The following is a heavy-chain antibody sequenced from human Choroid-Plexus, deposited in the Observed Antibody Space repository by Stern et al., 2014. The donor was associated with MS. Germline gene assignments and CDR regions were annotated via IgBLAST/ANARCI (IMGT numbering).Heavy chain of an antibody. J-gene: IGHJ5*02. CDR1: GFTFGSCA. Sequence: VQLLESGGGVVQPGRPLRLSCVASGFTFGSCAMHWVRQAPGKGLEWVAGVSYDGSNKYYAGSVKGRFTISRDNSQNTHYMQMSSLRPEDTAVYYCAKDRQYLTYFFDHWGQGSLVTVSS. V-gene: IGHV3-30*18. CDR3: AKDRQYLTYFFDH. D-gene: IGHD2/OR15-2a*01. CDR2: VSYDGSNK.